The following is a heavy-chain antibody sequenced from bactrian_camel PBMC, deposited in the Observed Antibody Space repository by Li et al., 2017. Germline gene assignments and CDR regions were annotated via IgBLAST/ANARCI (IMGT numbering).Heavy chain of an antibody. CDR1: GSGYISGTAC. V-gene: IGHV3S54*01. Sequence: QVQLVESGGGSVDAGGSPTLSCAASGSGYISGTACMGWFRQVPGKEREGVAAIAPATGTTFYSDSVKGRFAISKDNAKNTLYLHMNSLKPEDTAMYVCAALRGRFCYLWVGEYNYWGQGTQVTVS. CDR2: IAPATGTT. D-gene: IGHD1*01. J-gene: IGHJ4*01. CDR3: AALRGRFCYLWVGEYNY.